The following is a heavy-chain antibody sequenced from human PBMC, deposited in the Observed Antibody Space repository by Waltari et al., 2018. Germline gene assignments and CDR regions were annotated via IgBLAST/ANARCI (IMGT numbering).Heavy chain of an antibody. J-gene: IGHJ4*02. Sequence: EVQLVESGGGLVQPGGSLRLSCAASVFTFSGYWMHWGRQAPGKGLVGVSRIKRDGSSKSYADSVKGRFTISRDNAKNTLYLQMNSLRAEDTAVYYCARGGMATLGYWGQGTLVTVSA. CDR2: IKRDGSSK. V-gene: IGHV3-74*01. CDR1: VFTFSGYW. D-gene: IGHD5-12*01. CDR3: ARGGMATLGY.